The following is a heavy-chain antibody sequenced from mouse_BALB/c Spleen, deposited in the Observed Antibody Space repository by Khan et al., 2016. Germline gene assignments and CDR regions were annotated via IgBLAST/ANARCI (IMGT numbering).Heavy chain of an antibody. CDR2: IYPGDGNT. D-gene: IGHD2-4*01. CDR3: ARQGSYDYFYAMDY. V-gene: IGHV1S56*01. CDR1: GYTFTTYY. Sequence: QVQLQQSGPELVKPGSSVKMSCKASGYTFTTYYIHWVKQRPGQGLEWIGWIYPGDGNTKYNAKFKDKTTLTADKSSSTAYMLLSSLTSEDSAIYFCARQGSYDYFYAMDYWGQGTSVTVSS. J-gene: IGHJ4*01.